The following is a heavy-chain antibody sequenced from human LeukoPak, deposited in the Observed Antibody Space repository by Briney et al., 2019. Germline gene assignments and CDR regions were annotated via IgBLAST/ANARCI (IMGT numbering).Heavy chain of an antibody. CDR3: ARDPVLLWFGDSDAFDI. J-gene: IGHJ3*02. CDR2: IWYDGSNK. CDR1: GFTFSSYG. V-gene: IGHV3-33*01. Sequence: PGGSLRLSCAASGFTFSSYGMHWVRQAPGKGLEWVAVIWYDGSNKYYADSVKGRFTIFRDNSKNTLYLQMNSLRAEDTAVYYCARDPVLLWFGDSDAFDIWGQGTMVTVSS. D-gene: IGHD3-10*01.